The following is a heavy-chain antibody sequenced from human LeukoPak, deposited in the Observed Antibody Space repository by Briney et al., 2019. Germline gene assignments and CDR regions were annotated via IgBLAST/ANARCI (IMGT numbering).Heavy chain of an antibody. D-gene: IGHD2-2*01. Sequence: SQTLSLTCTVAGCSISSGYYYWSWSRQPPGKVLELSGYIYYSGSTYYNPSLNSVIIISVDMSKNQFSMQLCSVTAADTAVYSCVSELVVVPAAITGGFDPWGQGTLVTVSS. CDR1: GCSISSGYYY. V-gene: IGHV4-30-4*01. CDR3: VSELVVVPAAITGGFDP. J-gene: IGHJ5*02. CDR2: IYYSGST.